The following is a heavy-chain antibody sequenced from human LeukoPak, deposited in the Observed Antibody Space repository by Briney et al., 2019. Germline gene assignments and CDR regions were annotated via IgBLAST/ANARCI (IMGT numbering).Heavy chain of an antibody. CDR2: INPNTGVT. Sequence: GASVKVSCKASGYTFSGHYLHWVRQAPGQGLEWMGRINPNTGVTQYTENFQGRVTMTGDTSISTAYMELNGLRSDDTAIYYCARGFKLRQTYYYGMDVWGQGTTVTVSS. D-gene: IGHD4-17*01. CDR1: GYTFSGHY. CDR3: ARGFKLRQTYYYGMDV. J-gene: IGHJ6*02. V-gene: IGHV1-2*06.